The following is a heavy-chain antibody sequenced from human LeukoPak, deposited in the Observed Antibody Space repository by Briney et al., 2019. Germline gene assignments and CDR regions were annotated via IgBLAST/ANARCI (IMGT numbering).Heavy chain of an antibody. J-gene: IGHJ4*02. Sequence: GGSLRLSCAASGFTFDDYAMQWVRHAPGKGLGWGSGISWNRGSIDYADSVKGRFTISRDNAKNSLYLQMNSLRAEDTALYYCAKDPPGNYYDSSGYYFRVAYFDYWGQGTLVTVSS. CDR2: ISWNRGSI. CDR1: GFTFDDYA. D-gene: IGHD3-22*01. V-gene: IGHV3-9*01. CDR3: AKDPPGNYYDSSGYYFRVAYFDY.